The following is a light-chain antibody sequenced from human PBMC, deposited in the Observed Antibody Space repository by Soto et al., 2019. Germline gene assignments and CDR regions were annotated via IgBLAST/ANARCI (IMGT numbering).Light chain of an antibody. CDR3: GTWDTSLPACV. CDR2: DDN. J-gene: IGLJ1*01. V-gene: IGLV1-51*01. Sequence: QSVLTQAPSVSAAPGQRFTISCSGSASNIGNNSVSWYQQLPGAAPKLLIYDDNNRPSGIPDRFSGSKSGTSATLGITGLQTGDEADYYCGTWDTSLPACVFGPGTKVTVL. CDR1: ASNIGNNS.